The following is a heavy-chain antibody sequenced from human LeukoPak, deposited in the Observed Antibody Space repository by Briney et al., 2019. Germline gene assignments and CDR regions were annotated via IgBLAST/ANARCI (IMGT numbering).Heavy chain of an antibody. CDR2: IYYSGST. CDR3: ASLDSGSYFGRGAFDI. D-gene: IGHD1-26*01. Sequence: PSETLSLTCTVSGYSISSGYYWGWIRPPPGKGLEWIGYIYYSGSTNYNPSLKSRVTISVDTSKNQFSLKLSSVTAADTAVYYCASLDSGSYFGRGAFDIWGQGTMVTVSS. V-gene: IGHV4-61*01. J-gene: IGHJ3*02. CDR1: GYSISSGYY.